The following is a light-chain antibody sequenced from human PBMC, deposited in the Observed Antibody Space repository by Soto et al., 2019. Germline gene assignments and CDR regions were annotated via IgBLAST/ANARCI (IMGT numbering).Light chain of an antibody. Sequence: EIVLTQSPATLSLSPGERATLSCRASQSVSSSLAWYQQKPGQAPRLLIYDTSNRATGIPARFSGNGSGTDFTLTISSLEPEDFAVYYCQQRRNWPRTFGQGTKVEIK. V-gene: IGKV3-11*01. CDR2: DTS. CDR1: QSVSSS. CDR3: QQRRNWPRT. J-gene: IGKJ1*01.